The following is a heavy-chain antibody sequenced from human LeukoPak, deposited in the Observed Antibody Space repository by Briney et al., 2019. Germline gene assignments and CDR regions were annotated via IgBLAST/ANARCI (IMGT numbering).Heavy chain of an antibody. CDR3: ARHGPMVRGVINPFDY. Sequence: SETLSLTCTVPGGSISSYYWSWCRQPPGKGREGFGSIYYSGSTYYNPSLKSRTTISVDTSKNQFSLKLSSVTAADTAVYYCARHGPMVRGVINPFDYWGQGTLVTVSS. J-gene: IGHJ4*02. V-gene: IGHV4-59*05. CDR1: GGSISSYY. D-gene: IGHD3-10*01. CDR2: IYYSGST.